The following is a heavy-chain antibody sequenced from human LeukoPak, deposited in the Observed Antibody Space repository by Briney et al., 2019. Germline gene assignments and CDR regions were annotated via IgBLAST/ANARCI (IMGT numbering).Heavy chain of an antibody. CDR1: GFTFSSYA. D-gene: IGHD6-13*01. J-gene: IGHJ4*02. CDR2: ISGSGGST. V-gene: IGHV3-23*01. CDR3: ARHDPGAAAAFDY. Sequence: GGSLRLSCAASGFTFSSYAMSCVRQAPGKGLEWVSAISGSGGSTYYADSVKGRFTISRDNSKNTLYLQMNSLRAEDTAMYYCARHDPGAAAAFDYWGQGTLVTVSS.